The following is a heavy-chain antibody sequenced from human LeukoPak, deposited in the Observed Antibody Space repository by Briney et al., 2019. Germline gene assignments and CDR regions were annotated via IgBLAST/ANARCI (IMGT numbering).Heavy chain of an antibody. Sequence: GGSLRLSCAASGLTFSRDWMTWVRQAPGKGLEWVSSISTSSSYIYYADSVKGRFTISRDNAKNSLYLQMNSLRAEDTAVYYCARVVRNYYDSSGYYPYYFDCWGQGTLVTVSS. V-gene: IGHV3-21*01. CDR1: GLTFSRDW. D-gene: IGHD3-22*01. CDR3: ARVVRNYYDSSGYYPYYFDC. CDR2: ISTSSSYI. J-gene: IGHJ4*02.